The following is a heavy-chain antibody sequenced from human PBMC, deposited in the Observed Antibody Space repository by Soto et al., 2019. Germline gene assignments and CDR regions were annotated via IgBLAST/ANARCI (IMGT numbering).Heavy chain of an antibody. CDR3: ASCFLGYCTNGVCYTSPFDY. V-gene: IGHV4-31*03. Sequence: SETLSLTCTVSGGSISSGGYYWSWIRQHPGKGLEWIGYIYYSGSTYYNPSLKSRVTISVDTSKNQFSLKLSSVTAADTAVYYCASCFLGYCTNGVCYTSPFDYWGQGTLVTVSS. D-gene: IGHD2-8*01. CDR2: IYYSGST. J-gene: IGHJ4*02. CDR1: GGSISSGGYY.